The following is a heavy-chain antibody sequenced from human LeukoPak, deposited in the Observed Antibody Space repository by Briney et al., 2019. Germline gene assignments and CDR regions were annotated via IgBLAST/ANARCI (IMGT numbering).Heavy chain of an antibody. J-gene: IGHJ4*02. Sequence: ASVRVSCKASGYAFTSYDINWVRQATGQGLEWMGWMNPNSGNTGYAQKFQGRVTMTRNTSISTAYMELSSLRSEDTAVYYCARGNGYYYDSSGFYWGQGTLVTVSS. V-gene: IGHV1-8*01. CDR2: MNPNSGNT. D-gene: IGHD3-22*01. CDR1: GYAFTSYD. CDR3: ARGNGYYYDSSGFY.